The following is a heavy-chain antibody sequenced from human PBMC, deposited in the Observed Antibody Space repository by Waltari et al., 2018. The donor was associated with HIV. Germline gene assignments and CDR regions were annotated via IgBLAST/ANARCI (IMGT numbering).Heavy chain of an antibody. CDR1: GITVSSNY. CDR2: IYSGGST. D-gene: IGHD3-3*01. CDR3: ARARTYYDFWSGNYSPDYFDY. V-gene: IGHV3-53*01. Sequence: EVQLVESGGGLIQPGGSLRLSCAASGITVSSNYMTWVPQAPGKGLEWVAVIYSGGSTYYADSVKGRFTISRDNSKNTLYLQMNSLRAEDTAVYYCARARTYYDFWSGNYSPDYFDYWGQGTLITVSS. J-gene: IGHJ4*02.